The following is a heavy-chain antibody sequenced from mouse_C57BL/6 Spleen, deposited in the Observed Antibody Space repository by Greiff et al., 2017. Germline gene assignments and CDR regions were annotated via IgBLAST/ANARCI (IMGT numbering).Heavy chain of an antibody. D-gene: IGHD2-2*01. J-gene: IGHJ4*01. V-gene: IGHV3-6*01. CDR1: GYSITSGYY. Sequence: EVQRVESGPGLVKPSQSLSLTCSVTGYSITSGYYWNWIRQFPGNKLEWMGYISYDGSNNYNPSLKNRISITRDTSKNQFFLKLNSVTTEDTATYYCARDGYLDAMDYWGQGTSVTVSS. CDR3: ARDGYLDAMDY. CDR2: ISYDGSN.